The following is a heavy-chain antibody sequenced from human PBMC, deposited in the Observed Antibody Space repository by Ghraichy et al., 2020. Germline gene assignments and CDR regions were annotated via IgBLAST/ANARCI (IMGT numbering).Heavy chain of an antibody. Sequence: SETLSLTCAVYGGSFSGYYWSWIRQPPGKGLEWIGEINHSGSTNYNPSLKSRVTISVETSKNQFSLKLSSVTAADTAVYYCARWGRYWGQGTLVTVSS. V-gene: IGHV4-34*01. CDR2: INHSGST. J-gene: IGHJ4*02. CDR1: GGSFSGYY. CDR3: ARWGRY. D-gene: IGHD3-16*01.